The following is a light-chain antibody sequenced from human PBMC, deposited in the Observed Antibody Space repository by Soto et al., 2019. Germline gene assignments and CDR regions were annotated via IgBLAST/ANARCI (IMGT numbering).Light chain of an antibody. V-gene: IGKV1-39*01. CDR2: AAS. CDR3: QQSFTTPS. Sequence: DIQLTQSPSFLSASVGDGVTITCRASQGISSYLAWYQQKPGKAPKLLIYAASSLQSGVPSRFSGSGSGTDFTLTISSLQPEDFATYYCQQSFTTPSFGQGTRLEI. J-gene: IGKJ5*01. CDR1: QGISSY.